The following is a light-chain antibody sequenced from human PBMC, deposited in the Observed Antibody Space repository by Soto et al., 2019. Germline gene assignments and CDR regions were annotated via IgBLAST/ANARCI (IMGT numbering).Light chain of an antibody. J-gene: IGKJ1*01. CDR2: AAS. V-gene: IGKV1-8*01. Sequence: AIRMTQSPSSFSASTGDRVTITCRASQGISSYLAWYQQKPGKAPKRLIYAASTLQSGVTSRFSGSGSGTDFNLTISCLQAEDFENYYCQQYYSYPHTFGQGTKVEIK. CDR3: QQYYSYPHT. CDR1: QGISSY.